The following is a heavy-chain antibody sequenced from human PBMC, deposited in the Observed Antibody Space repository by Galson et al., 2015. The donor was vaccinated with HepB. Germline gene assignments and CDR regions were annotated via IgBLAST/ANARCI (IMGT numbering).Heavy chain of an antibody. CDR1: GFTFSTYS. Sequence: SLRLSCAASGFTFSTYSMNWVRQAPGKGLEWVSYISSSSSGIYYADSVKGRFTISRDNAKNLLYLQMDSLRDEDTAVYYCVRENFYFDSWGQGTLVTVSS. CDR2: ISSSSSGI. J-gene: IGHJ4*02. V-gene: IGHV3-48*02. D-gene: IGHD1-7*01. CDR3: VRENFYFDS.